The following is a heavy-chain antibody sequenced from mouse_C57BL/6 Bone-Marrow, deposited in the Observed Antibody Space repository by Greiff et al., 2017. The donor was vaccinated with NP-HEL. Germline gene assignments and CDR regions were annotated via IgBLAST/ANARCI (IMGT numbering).Heavy chain of an antibody. CDR1: GYTFTDYY. J-gene: IGHJ3*01. V-gene: IGHV1-19*01. D-gene: IGHD1-1*01. CDR3: ARTHFDYYGSSGFAY. Sequence: EVQLQQSGPVLVKPGASVKMSCKASGYTFTDYYMNWVKQSHGKSLEWIGVINPYNGGTSYNQKFKGKATLTVDKSSSTAYMALNSLTSEDSAVYYCARTHFDYYGSSGFAYWGQGTLVTVSA. CDR2: INPYNGGT.